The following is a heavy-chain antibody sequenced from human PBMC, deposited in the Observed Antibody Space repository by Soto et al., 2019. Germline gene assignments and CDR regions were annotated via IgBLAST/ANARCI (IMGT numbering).Heavy chain of an antibody. D-gene: IGHD6-13*01. Sequence: GASVKVSCKASGYTFTSYYMHWVRQAPGQGLEWMGGIIPIFGTADYAQKFQGRVTITADESTSTAYMELSSLRSEDTAVYYCASLIAAAGPPHSPRYYYGMDVWGQGTTVTVSS. CDR1: GYTFTSYY. CDR2: IIPIFGTA. J-gene: IGHJ6*02. CDR3: ASLIAAAGPPHSPRYYYGMDV. V-gene: IGHV1-69*13.